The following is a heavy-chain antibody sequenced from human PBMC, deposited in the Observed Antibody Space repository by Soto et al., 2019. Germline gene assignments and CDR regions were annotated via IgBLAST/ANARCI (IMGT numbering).Heavy chain of an antibody. CDR1: GFTFSTYA. Sequence: EVQLLESGGGLVKPGGSLRLSCTASGFTFSTYAMSWVRQAPGKGLEWVSSISGSGDNTYYKDSVKGRFTISRDNSRNTLFLQMNSLRAEDTAVYYCAKDRLSSGSGVRFDPWGQGTLVTVSS. CDR3: AKDRLSSGSGVRFDP. J-gene: IGHJ5*02. D-gene: IGHD3-22*01. CDR2: ISGSGDNT. V-gene: IGHV3-23*01.